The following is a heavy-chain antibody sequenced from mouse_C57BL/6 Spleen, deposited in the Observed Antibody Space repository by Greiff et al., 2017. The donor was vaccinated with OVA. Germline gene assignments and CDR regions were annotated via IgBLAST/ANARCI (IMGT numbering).Heavy chain of an antibody. J-gene: IGHJ3*01. D-gene: IGHD1-1*01. CDR3: ARKRDYYGSILAY. Sequence: VQLQQSGPELVKPGASVKMSCKASGYTFTSYVMHWVKQKPGQGLEWIGYIYPYNDGTKYNEKFKGKATLTSDESSSTAYMELSSLTSEDSAVYYCARKRDYYGSILAYWGQGTLVTVSA. V-gene: IGHV1-14*01. CDR1: GYTFTSYV. CDR2: IYPYNDGT.